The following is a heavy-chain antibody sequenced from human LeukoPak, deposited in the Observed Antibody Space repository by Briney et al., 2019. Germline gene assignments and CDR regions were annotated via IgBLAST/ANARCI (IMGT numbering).Heavy chain of an antibody. V-gene: IGHV4-34*01. D-gene: IGHD3-10*01. Sequence: SETLSLTCAVYGGSFSGYYWSWIRQPPGQGREWIGEINHSGSTNYNPSLKSRVTISVDTSKNQFSLKLSSVTAADTAVYYCARGFPFGELVDWFDPWGQGTLVTVSS. CDR3: ARGFPFGELVDWFDP. CDR2: INHSGST. CDR1: GGSFSGYY. J-gene: IGHJ5*02.